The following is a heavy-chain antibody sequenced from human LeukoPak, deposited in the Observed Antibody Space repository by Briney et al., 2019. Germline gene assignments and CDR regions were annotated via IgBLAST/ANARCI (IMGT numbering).Heavy chain of an antibody. CDR1: GGSISSYY. J-gene: IGHJ5*02. Sequence: SETLSLTCTVSGGSISSYYWSWIRQPPGKGLEWIGYINYSGSTNYNPSLKSRVTISVDTSKNQFSLKLSSVTAADTAVYYCARQTYYYGSGIDPWGQGTLVTVSS. D-gene: IGHD3-10*01. V-gene: IGHV4-59*08. CDR2: INYSGST. CDR3: ARQTYYYGSGIDP.